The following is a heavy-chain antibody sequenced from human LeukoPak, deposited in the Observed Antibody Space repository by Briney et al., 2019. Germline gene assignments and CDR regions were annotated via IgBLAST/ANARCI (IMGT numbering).Heavy chain of an antibody. CDR1: GFTFSSYS. V-gene: IGHV3-48*01. CDR3: ARDNYYYYYYMDV. J-gene: IGHJ6*03. CDR2: ISSSSTI. Sequence: GGSLRLSCAASGFTFSSYSMNWVRQAPGKGLEWVSYISSSSTIYYADSVKGRFTISRDNAKNSLYLQMNSLRAEDTAVYYCARDNYYYYYYMDVWGKGTTVTVSS.